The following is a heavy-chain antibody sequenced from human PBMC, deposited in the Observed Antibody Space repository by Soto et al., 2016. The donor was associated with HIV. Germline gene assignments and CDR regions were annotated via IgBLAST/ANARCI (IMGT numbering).Heavy chain of an antibody. J-gene: IGHJ6*03. CDR3: ASAPGRRGAPPAPQRPYYYTGRR. CDR2: ISAGLKT. Sequence: DVQLVESGGGLIQPGGSLRLSCAASAFDFSGLYMNWVRQAPGKGLEWVSRISAGLKTDYADSVQGRFTISRDNSKNTLYLQMNSLRPEDTAVYYCASAPGRRGAPPAPQRPYYYTGRRRAKGTDGHRLV. CDR1: AFDFSGLY. V-gene: IGHV3-53*02. D-gene: IGHD1-26*01.